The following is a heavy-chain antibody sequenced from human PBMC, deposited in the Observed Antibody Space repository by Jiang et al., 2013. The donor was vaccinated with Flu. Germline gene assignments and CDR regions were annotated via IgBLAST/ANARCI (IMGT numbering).Heavy chain of an antibody. J-gene: IGHJ6*02. CDR1: GGSISSYY. V-gene: IGHV4-59*01. CDR3: ARAPSYYGMDV. Sequence: GLVKPSETLSLTCTVSGGSISSYYWSWIRQPPGKGLEWIGYIYYSGSTNYNPSLKSRVTISVDTSKNQFSLKLSSVTAADTAVYYCARAPSYYGMDVWGPRDHGHRLL. CDR2: IYYSGST.